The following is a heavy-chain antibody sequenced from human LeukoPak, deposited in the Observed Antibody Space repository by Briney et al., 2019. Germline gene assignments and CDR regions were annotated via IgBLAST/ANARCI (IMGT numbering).Heavy chain of an antibody. CDR3: ARHNRFLECLTDW. V-gene: IGHV4-39*01. CDR1: GGSINSGSYY. D-gene: IGHD3-3*01. J-gene: IGHJ4*02. Sequence: SETPSLTCTVSGGSINSGSYYWGWIRQPPGKGLEWIGTIYYTGITYYNPSLKSRVSISVDTSKDQFSLKLSSVTAADTAVYYCARHNRFLECLTDWWGQGTLVTVSS. CDR2: IYYTGIT.